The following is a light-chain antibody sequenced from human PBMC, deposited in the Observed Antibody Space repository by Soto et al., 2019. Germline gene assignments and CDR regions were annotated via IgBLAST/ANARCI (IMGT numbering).Light chain of an antibody. V-gene: IGLV1-44*01. J-gene: IGLJ1*01. CDR1: SSNIGSNT. Sequence: QSVLTRPPSASGTPGQRVTVSCSGSSSNIGSNTVNWYQQLPGTAPKLLIYDNNQRPSGVPDRFSGSKSGTSASLAISGLQSEDEADYYCAAWDDSLNGYVFGTGTKLTVL. CDR3: AAWDDSLNGYV. CDR2: DNN.